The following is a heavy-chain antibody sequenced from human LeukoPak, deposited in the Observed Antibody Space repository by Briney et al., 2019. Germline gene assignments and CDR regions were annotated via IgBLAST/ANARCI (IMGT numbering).Heavy chain of an antibody. Sequence: PSETLSLTCAVSGYSISSGYYWGWIRQPPGEGLEWIGSIYHSGSTYYNPSLKSRVTISVDTSKNQFSLKLSSVTAADTAVYYCARDYYDSSGLSRARPHYYFDYWGQGTLVTVSS. J-gene: IGHJ4*02. D-gene: IGHD3-22*01. V-gene: IGHV4-38-2*02. CDR1: GYSISSGYY. CDR3: ARDYYDSSGLSRARPHYYFDY. CDR2: IYHSGST.